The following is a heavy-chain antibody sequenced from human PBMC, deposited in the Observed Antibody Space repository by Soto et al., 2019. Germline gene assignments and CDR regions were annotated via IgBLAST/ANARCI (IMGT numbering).Heavy chain of an antibody. CDR2: INPSGGST. Sequence: ASVKVSCKASGYTFTSYYMHWVRQAPGQGLEWMGIINPSGGSTSYAQKFQGRVTMTRDTSTSTVYMELSSLRSDDTAVYYCARESLWFGELFGDVPNRQFDPWGQGTLVTVSS. J-gene: IGHJ5*02. D-gene: IGHD3-10*01. V-gene: IGHV1-46*01. CDR3: ARESLWFGELFGDVPNRQFDP. CDR1: GYTFTSYY.